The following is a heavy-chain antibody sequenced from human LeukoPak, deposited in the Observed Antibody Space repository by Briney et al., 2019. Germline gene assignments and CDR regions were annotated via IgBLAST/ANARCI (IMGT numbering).Heavy chain of an antibody. CDR3: ARMIVVVTAPSYYFDY. Sequence: GASVKVSCKASGGTFSSYAISWVRQAPGQGLEWMGGITPIFGTANYAQKFQGTVTITTDESTSTAYMELSSLRSEDTAVYYCARMIVVVTAPSYYFDYWGQGTLVTVSS. D-gene: IGHD2-21*02. V-gene: IGHV1-69*05. CDR1: GGTFSSYA. CDR2: ITPIFGTA. J-gene: IGHJ4*02.